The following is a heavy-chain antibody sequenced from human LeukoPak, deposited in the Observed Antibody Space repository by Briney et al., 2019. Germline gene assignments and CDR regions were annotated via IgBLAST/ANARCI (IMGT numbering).Heavy chain of an antibody. J-gene: IGHJ4*01. Sequence: GGSLRLSCAASGLTGSHNYVSWVRQAPGKGLEWVSAIHTSGDTCYADSVKGRFTISRDTSKNTLYLQINSLRVEDTAVYYRIVFGDSNHWGQGTLVTVSS. CDR2: IHTSGDT. CDR1: GLTGSHNY. D-gene: IGHD4-17*01. CDR3: IVFGDSNH. V-gene: IGHV3-53*01.